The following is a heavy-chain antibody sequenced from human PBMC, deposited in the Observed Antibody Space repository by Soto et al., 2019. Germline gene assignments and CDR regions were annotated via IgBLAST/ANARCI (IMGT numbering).Heavy chain of an antibody. CDR1: GFTFSSYG. CDR2: ISYDGSNK. J-gene: IGHJ6*02. D-gene: IGHD6-13*01. Sequence: GGSLRLSCAASGFTFSSYGMHWVRQAPGKGLEWVAVISYDGSNKYYADSVKGRFTISRDNSKNTLYLQMNSLRAEDTAVYYCAKGSSSWYDYYYGMDVWGQGTTVTVSS. CDR3: AKGSSSWYDYYYGMDV. V-gene: IGHV3-30*18.